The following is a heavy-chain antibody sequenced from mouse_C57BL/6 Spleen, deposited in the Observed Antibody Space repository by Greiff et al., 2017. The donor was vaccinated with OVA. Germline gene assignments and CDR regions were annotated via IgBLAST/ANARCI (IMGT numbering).Heavy chain of an antibody. CDR2: IYPRSGNT. CDR1: GYTFTSYG. J-gene: IGHJ3*01. V-gene: IGHV1-81*01. CDR3: AVTGLFAY. D-gene: IGHD4-1*01. Sequence: QVQLQQSGAELARPGASVKLSCKASGYTFTSYGISWVKQRTGQGLEWIGEIYPRSGNTYYNEKFKGKATLTADKSSSTAYMELRSLTSEDSAVYFCAVTGLFAYWGQGTLVTVSA.